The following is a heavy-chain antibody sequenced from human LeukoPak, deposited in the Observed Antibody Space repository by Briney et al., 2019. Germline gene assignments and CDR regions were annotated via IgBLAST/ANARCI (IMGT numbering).Heavy chain of an antibody. D-gene: IGHD2-21*01. CDR1: GLSLNNYA. CDR3: AKAPVTSCRGAFCYPFDY. J-gene: IGHJ4*01. V-gene: IGHV3-23*01. CDR2: SSSSDDGK. Sequence: GGSLRLSCTASGLSLNNYAMSWVRQVPGKGLEWVTASSSSDDGKWYAESVRGRFTISRDTSKNTVYLQMNSLRVEDAGVYYCAKAPVTSCRGAFCYPFDYWGHGTLVTVSS.